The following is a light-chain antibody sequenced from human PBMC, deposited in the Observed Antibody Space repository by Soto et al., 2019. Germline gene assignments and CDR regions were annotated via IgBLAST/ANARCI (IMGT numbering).Light chain of an antibody. CDR1: QSISSY. V-gene: IGKV1-39*01. J-gene: IGKJ2*01. Sequence: DIQMTQSPSSLSASVGDRVTITCRATQSISSYLSWYQQKPGKAPKLLIYAASTFQSGVPSRFSGSGSGTDFTLTISSPQPEDFATYYCQQSYSTPYTFGQGTKLEIK. CDR3: QQSYSTPYT. CDR2: AAS.